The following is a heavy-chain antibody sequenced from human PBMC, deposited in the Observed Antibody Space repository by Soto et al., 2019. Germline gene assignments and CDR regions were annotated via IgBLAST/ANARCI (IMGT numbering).Heavy chain of an antibody. J-gene: IGHJ6*02. V-gene: IGHV1-18*01. CDR1: GYSFTSYG. D-gene: IGHD4-4*01. CDR2: ISTFNGDT. CDR3: ARDSLQYGMDV. Sequence: QVHLVQSGAEVKKPGASVKVSCKASGYSFTSYGISWVRQAPGQGLQWMGRISTFNGDTNYAQNVQGRVTMTTDTSTTTTYMELRSLRSDDTAVYYCARDSLQYGMDVWGQGTTVTVSS.